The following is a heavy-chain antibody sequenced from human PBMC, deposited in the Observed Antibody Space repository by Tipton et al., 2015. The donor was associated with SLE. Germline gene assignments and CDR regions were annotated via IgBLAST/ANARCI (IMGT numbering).Heavy chain of an antibody. D-gene: IGHD3-22*01. CDR3: ARDSREEYGIVDAFDI. Sequence: SLRLSCAASGFTFSSYSMNWVRQAPGKGLEWVSYISSSSSTIYYADSVKGRFTISRDNAKNSLYLQMNSLRAEDTAVYYCARDSREEYGIVDAFDIWGQGTMVTVSS. J-gene: IGHJ3*02. CDR2: ISSSSSTI. CDR1: GFTFSSYS. V-gene: IGHV3-48*01.